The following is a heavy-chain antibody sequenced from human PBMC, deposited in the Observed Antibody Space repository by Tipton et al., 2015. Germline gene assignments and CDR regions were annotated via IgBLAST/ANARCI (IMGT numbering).Heavy chain of an antibody. CDR2: INHSGST. V-gene: IGHV4-34*01. J-gene: IGHJ6*02. Sequence: TLSLTCAVSGGSFSGYYWTWIRQPPGKGLEWIGEINHSGSTKYNPSLKSRVTISVDTSKNQFSLKLSSVTVADTAVYYCARDRVVAVANYYCGMDVWGQGTTVTVSS. CDR1: GGSFSGYY. CDR3: ARDRVVAVANYYCGMDV. D-gene: IGHD2-15*01.